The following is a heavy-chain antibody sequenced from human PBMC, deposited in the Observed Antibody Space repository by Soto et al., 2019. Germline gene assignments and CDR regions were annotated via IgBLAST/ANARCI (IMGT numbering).Heavy chain of an antibody. J-gene: IGHJ4*02. CDR3: APRLFVGASFGY. CDR2: IYWDDDK. CDR1: GFSLSTSGVG. V-gene: IGHV2-5*02. Sequence: QITLKESGLTLVKPTQTLTLTCTFSGFSLSTSGVGVGWIRQPPGKALEWLAIIYWDDDKSYSPSLKSRLTTTKDTSKNPVVLIMTNMDPVDTATYYCAPRLFVGASFGYWGQGTLVTVSS. D-gene: IGHD1-26*01.